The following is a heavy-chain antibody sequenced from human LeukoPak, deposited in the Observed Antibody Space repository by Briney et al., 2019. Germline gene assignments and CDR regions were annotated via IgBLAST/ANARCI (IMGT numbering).Heavy chain of an antibody. V-gene: IGHV3-21*01. J-gene: IGHJ4*02. CDR2: ISTTGSYI. Sequence: PGGSLRLSCAASGFTFSSYSMNWVRQAPGKGLELVSSISTTGSYIYYAESVKGRFTISRDNAKNSLYLQMNSLRVEDTAVYYCAREAVAGGIEYWGQGTLVTVSS. CDR1: GFTFSSYS. CDR3: AREAVAGGIEY. D-gene: IGHD6-19*01.